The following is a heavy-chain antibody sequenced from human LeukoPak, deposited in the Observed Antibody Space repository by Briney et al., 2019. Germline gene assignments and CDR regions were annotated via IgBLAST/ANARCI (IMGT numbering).Heavy chain of an antibody. J-gene: IGHJ6*02. CDR3: ARGDPLTGTTGYYYGMDV. CDR2: MNPNSGNT. D-gene: IGHD1-7*01. CDR1: GYTFTSYD. V-gene: IGHV1-8*01. Sequence: GASVKVSCKASGYTFTSYDINWVRQATGQGLEWMGWMNPNSGNTGYAQKFQGRVTMTRNTSISTAYMELSSLRSEDTAVYYCARGDPLTGTTGYYYGMDVWGQGTTVTVSS.